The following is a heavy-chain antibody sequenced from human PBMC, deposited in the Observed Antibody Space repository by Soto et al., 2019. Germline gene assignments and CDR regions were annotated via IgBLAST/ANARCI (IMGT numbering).Heavy chain of an antibody. Sequence: VQLLESGGDLVQPGGSLRLSCAASGFTFGSYAMSWVRQAPGKGLEWVSTISFSGSSTYYAYSVKGRFTISRDNSKNTLYLQMSSLRAEDTALYYCAKKGVSLIYYYYIDVWGKGTTVTVSS. CDR3: AKKGVSLIYYYYIDV. D-gene: IGHD3-16*01. J-gene: IGHJ6*03. V-gene: IGHV3-23*01. CDR2: ISFSGSST. CDR1: GFTFGSYA.